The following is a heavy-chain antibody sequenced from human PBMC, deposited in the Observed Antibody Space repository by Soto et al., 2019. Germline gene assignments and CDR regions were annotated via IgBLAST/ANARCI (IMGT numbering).Heavy chain of an antibody. CDR2: ISYDGNNQ. CDR3: AKDATKVLAAVSRLEH. CDR1: GFDFRSYG. D-gene: IGHD3-3*02. V-gene: IGHV3-30*18. J-gene: IGHJ4*02. Sequence: QVQLVESGGGVVQPGRSLRLSCAASGFDFRSYGMHWVRQAPGKGLEWVAVISYDGNNQYYADSVRGRFTISRDNVKNTVYLQMNSLRGEDAAVYFCAKDATKVLAAVSRLEHWGQGTLVTVSS.